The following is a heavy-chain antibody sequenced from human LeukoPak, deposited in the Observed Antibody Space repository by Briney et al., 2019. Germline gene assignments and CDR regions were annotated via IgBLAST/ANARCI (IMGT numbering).Heavy chain of an antibody. CDR2: ISGSGGTT. D-gene: IGHD6-13*01. CDR3: AKGPGSLPLIAAAGLRYFDY. J-gene: IGHJ4*02. V-gene: IGHV3-23*01. CDR1: GFTFSSYA. Sequence: PGGSLRLSCAASGFTFSSYAMSWVRQAPGKGLEWVSTISGSGGTTYYADSVKGRFTISRDISKNTLYLQMNSLRAEDTAVYCCAKGPGSLPLIAAAGLRYFDYWGQGTLVTVSS.